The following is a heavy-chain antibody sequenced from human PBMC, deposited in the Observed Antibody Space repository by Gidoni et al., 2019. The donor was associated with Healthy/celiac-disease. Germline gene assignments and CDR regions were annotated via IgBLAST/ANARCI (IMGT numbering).Heavy chain of an antibody. D-gene: IGHD1-20*01. V-gene: IGHV3-23*01. CDR3: AKDMDNWNAGGMDV. Sequence: EVQLLESWGGLVQPGGSLILSCAASGFTFSSYSMSWVRQAPGKGLEWVSAISGSGGSTYYADSGKGRLTISRDNSKNTLYLQMNSLRAEDTAVYYCAKDMDNWNAGGMDVWGQGTTVTVSS. J-gene: IGHJ6*02. CDR1: GFTFSSYS. CDR2: ISGSGGST.